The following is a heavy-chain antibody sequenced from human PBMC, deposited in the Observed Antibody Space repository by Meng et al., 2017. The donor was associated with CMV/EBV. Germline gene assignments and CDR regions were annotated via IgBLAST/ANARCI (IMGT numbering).Heavy chain of an antibody. Sequence: SETLSLTCTVSGYSTSSGYYWGWIRQPPGKGLEWIGSIYHSGSTYYNPSLKSQVTISVDTSKNQFSLKLSSVTAADTAVYYCAREMGQEVYDWGVFYYYGMDVWGQGTTVTVSS. CDR2: IYHSGST. CDR3: AREMGQEVYDWGVFYYYGMDV. CDR1: GYSTSSGYY. V-gene: IGHV4-38-2*02. J-gene: IGHJ6*02. D-gene: IGHD3-9*01.